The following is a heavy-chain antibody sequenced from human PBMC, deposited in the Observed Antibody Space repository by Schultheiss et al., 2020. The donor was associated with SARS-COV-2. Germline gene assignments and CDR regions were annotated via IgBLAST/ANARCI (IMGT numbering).Heavy chain of an antibody. D-gene: IGHD2-8*01. Sequence: SETLSLTCTVSGGSISSGDYYWSWIRQPPGKGLEWIGYIYYSGSTNYNPSLKSRVTISVDTSKNQFSLKLSSVTAADTAVYYCARVNGHFDYYYYYYMDVWGKGTTVTVSS. V-gene: IGHV4-61*08. CDR3: ARVNGHFDYYYYYYMDV. J-gene: IGHJ6*03. CDR2: IYYSGST. CDR1: GGSISSGDYY.